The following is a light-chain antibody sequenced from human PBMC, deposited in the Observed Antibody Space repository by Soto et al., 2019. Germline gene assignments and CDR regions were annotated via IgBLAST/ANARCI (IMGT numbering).Light chain of an antibody. CDR2: KAS. J-gene: IGKJ4*01. CDR3: QLYNSYGLT. CDR1: RSISSW. V-gene: IGKV1-5*03. Sequence: DIQMTQSPSTLSASVGDRVTITCRASRSISSWLAWYQQKPGKAPKLLIYKASSLESGVPSRFSGSGSGTEFTLTISSLQPDDFATYYCQLYNSYGLTFGGGTKVEIK.